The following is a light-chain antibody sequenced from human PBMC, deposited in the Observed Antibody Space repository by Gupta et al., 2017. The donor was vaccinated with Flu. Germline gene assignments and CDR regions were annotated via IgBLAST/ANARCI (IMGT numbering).Light chain of an antibody. CDR3: HSADSSANWV. Sequence: GKTSRTTCSGDTGTKKYAYWGQQKPGQAPVLVIYKDNGRPAGIPGGSSGSSSGTRVTVTISGSKEEDEADYYSHSADSSANWVFGGGTKLTVL. CDR2: KDN. CDR1: TGTKKY. V-gene: IGLV3-25*03. J-gene: IGLJ3*02.